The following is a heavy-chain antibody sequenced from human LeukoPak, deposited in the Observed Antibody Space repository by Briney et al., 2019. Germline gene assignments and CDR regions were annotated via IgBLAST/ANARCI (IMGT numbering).Heavy chain of an antibody. CDR1: GGSISSYY. Sequence: SETLSLTCTVSGGSISSYYWSWIRQPAGKGLEWIGRIYTSGSTNYNPSLKSRVTMSVDTSKNQFSLKLSSVTAADTAVYYCASSMIVADAFDIWGQGTTVTVSS. J-gene: IGHJ3*02. CDR2: IYTSGST. D-gene: IGHD3-22*01. CDR3: ASSMIVADAFDI. V-gene: IGHV4-4*07.